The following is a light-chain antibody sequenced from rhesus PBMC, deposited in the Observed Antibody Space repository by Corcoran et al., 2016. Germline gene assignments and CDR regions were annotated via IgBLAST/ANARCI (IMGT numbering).Light chain of an antibody. Sequence: DVVMTQSPLSLPITPGQPASISCRSSQSLVHSNGNTYLSWYQQKPGKPPRLLIYQVSNRDSGVPDRFSGSGAGTDFTLKISRVEAEDVGVYYCRRGTNVPFTFGPGTKLDI. CDR2: QVS. J-gene: IGKJ3*01. CDR3: RRGTNVPFT. CDR1: QSLVHSNGNTY. V-gene: IGKV2-62*02.